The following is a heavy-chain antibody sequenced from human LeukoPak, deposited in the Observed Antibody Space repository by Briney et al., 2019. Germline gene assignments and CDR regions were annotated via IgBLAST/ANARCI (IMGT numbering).Heavy chain of an antibody. CDR3: ARAHQRDSAMIY. CDR1: GYTFITYG. CDR2: ISAYNGNT. J-gene: IGHJ4*02. D-gene: IGHD2-2*01. Sequence: GASVKVSCKASGYTFITYGITWVRQAPGQGLEWMGWISAYNGNTNYPQKLQGRVTMTTDTSASTAYMELRSLRSDDTAVYYCARAHQRDSAMIYWGQGALVTVSS. V-gene: IGHV1-18*01.